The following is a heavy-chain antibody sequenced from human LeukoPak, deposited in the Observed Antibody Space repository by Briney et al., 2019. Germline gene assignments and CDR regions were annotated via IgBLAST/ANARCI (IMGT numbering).Heavy chain of an antibody. CDR1: GYTFTSYD. CDR3: ARMAVFGVATYGMDV. CDR2: INPSGGST. J-gene: IGHJ6*02. Sequence: ASVKVSCKASGYTFTSYDINWVRQAAGQGLEWMGIINPSGGSTSYAQKFQGRVTMTRDTSTSTIHMELSSLRSEDTAVYYCARMAVFGVATYGMDVWGQGTTVTVSS. D-gene: IGHD3-3*01. V-gene: IGHV1-46*01.